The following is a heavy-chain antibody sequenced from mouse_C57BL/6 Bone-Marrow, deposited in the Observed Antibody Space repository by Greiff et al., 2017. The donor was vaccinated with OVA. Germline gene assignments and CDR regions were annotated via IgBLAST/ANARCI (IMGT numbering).Heavy chain of an antibody. Sequence: QVQLKESGAELMKPGASVKLSCKATGYTFTGYWIEWVKQRPGPGLEWIVEILPGSGSTTYTEKFKGTATFTADTSSNTAYMQLSSLTTEDSAIYYCARGYYGSSPGFAYWGKGTLVTVSA. CDR2: ILPGSGST. D-gene: IGHD1-1*01. J-gene: IGHJ3*01. V-gene: IGHV1-9*01. CDR3: ARGYYGSSPGFAY. CDR1: GYTFTGYW.